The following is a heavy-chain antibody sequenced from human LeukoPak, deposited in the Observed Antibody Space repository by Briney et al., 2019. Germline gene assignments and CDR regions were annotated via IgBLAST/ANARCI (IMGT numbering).Heavy chain of an antibody. Sequence: ASVKVSCKASGYTFTSYDINWVRQATGQGLEWMGWMNPNSGNTGYAQKFQGRVTITRNTSISTAYMELSSLRSEDTAVYYCAKDQKFEGYCSSGSCYSNPWGQGTLVTVSS. CDR1: GYTFTSYD. D-gene: IGHD2-15*01. CDR2: MNPNSGNT. J-gene: IGHJ5*02. CDR3: AKDQKFEGYCSSGSCYSNP. V-gene: IGHV1-8*03.